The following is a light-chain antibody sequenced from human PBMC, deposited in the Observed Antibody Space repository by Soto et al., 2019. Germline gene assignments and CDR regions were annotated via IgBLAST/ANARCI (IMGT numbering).Light chain of an antibody. V-gene: IGLV4-69*01. CDR2: LNSDGSH. CDR3: QTWGTGILV. CDR1: SGHSSYA. J-gene: IGLJ3*02. Sequence: QSVLTQSPSASASLGASVKLTCTLSSGHSSYAIAWHQQQPEKGPRYLMKLNSDGSHSKGDGVPARFSGSSSGAERYLTISSHQSEDEADYYCQTWGTGILVFGGGTKVTVL.